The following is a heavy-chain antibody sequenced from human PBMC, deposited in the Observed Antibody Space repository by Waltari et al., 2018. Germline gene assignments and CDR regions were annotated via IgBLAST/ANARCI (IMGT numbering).Heavy chain of an antibody. D-gene: IGHD6-13*01. CDR2: IRHSGST. J-gene: IGHJ4*02. CDR3: ASHVSESGTRGFDN. CDR1: GGSVTSNW. V-gene: IGHV4-4*02. Sequence: QVQLEESGPGLVKTSGTLSLSCAVSGGSVTSNWWSWVRQPPGKGLEWIGEIRHSGSTYYIPHLNSRVSVSIDKSKNQFPLRLESMAAASTAGYHGASHVSESGTRGFDNWGQGTLVAVSS.